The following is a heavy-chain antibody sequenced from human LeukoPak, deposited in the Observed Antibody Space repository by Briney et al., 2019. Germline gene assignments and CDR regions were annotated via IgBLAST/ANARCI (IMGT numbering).Heavy chain of an antibody. Sequence: GGSLRLSCAPSGYTFSDYYMSWVRQAPGKGLEWVGFIRSKAYGGTTEYAASVKGRFTISRDDSKSIAYLQMNSLITEDTAVYYCSRADYYGSGSPISLDVWGKGTTVTVSS. J-gene: IGHJ6*03. V-gene: IGHV3-49*04. CDR3: SRADYYGSGSPISLDV. D-gene: IGHD3-10*01. CDR1: GYTFSDYY. CDR2: IRSKAYGGTT.